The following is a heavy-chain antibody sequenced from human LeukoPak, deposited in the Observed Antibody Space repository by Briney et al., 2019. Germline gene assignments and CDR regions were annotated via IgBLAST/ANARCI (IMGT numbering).Heavy chain of an antibody. D-gene: IGHD5-12*01. CDR1: GASITTSNW. J-gene: IGHJ6*02. CDR2: IHHSGST. V-gene: IGHV4-4*02. Sequence: SGTLSLTCAVSGASITTSNWWSWVRQSPGKGLEWIGEIHHSGSTNYNPSLESRVTISVDRSKNLFYLKLRSVTAADTAMYYCARDKVLSGYDVYYGMDVWGQGTTVTVSS. CDR3: ARDKVLSGYDVYYGMDV.